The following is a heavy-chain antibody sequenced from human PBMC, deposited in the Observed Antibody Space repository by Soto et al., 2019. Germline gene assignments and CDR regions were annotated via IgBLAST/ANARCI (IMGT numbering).Heavy chain of an antibody. J-gene: IGHJ4*02. Sequence: SVKVSCKASGGTFSSYAISWVRQAPGQGLEWMGGIIPIFGTANYAQKFQGRVTITADESTSTAYMELSSLRSEDTAVYYCAREGYYYDSSGYYRFDYWRQGTLVTVSS. CDR1: GGTFSSYA. V-gene: IGHV1-69*13. CDR3: AREGYYYDSSGYYRFDY. CDR2: IIPIFGTA. D-gene: IGHD3-22*01.